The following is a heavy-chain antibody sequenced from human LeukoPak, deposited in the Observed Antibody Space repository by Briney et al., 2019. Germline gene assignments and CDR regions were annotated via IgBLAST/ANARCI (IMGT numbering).Heavy chain of an antibody. CDR2: INSNSGRT. V-gene: IGHV1-2*02. J-gene: IGHJ5*01. D-gene: IGHD2-15*01. CDR3: ARGGKYGCSGGSCYADS. CDR1: GYTFTDYY. Sequence: ASVKVSCKASGYTFTDYYLHWVQQAPGQGLEWMGWINSNSGRTHYIQDFQGRVTMTRDTSISTAYMEVSRLRSDDTAVYYCARGGKYGCSGGSCYADSWGQGTLVTVSS.